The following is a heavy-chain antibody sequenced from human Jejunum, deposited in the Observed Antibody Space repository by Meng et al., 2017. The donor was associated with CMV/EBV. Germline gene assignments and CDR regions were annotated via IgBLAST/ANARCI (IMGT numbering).Heavy chain of an antibody. CDR1: GFNFGGYS. Sequence: CAASGFNFGGYSFNWVRQIPQKGLEWVSSITSTGSPIRYAESVKGRFTISRDNAQNSLYLQMNSLRAEDSGLYYCARDNDFTNYVWSQGTLVTVSS. J-gene: IGHJ4*02. V-gene: IGHV3-21*01. D-gene: IGHD4-11*01. CDR2: ITSTGSPI. CDR3: ARDNDFTNYV.